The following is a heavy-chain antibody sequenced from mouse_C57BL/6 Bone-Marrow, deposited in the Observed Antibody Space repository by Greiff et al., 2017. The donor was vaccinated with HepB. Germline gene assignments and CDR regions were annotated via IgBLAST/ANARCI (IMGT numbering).Heavy chain of an antibody. CDR3: ARRGYYGSLYYFDY. V-gene: IGHV1-55*01. J-gene: IGHJ2*01. CDR2: IYPGSGST. Sequence: QVQLQQPGAELVKPGASVKMSCKASGYTFTSYWITWVKQRPGQGLEWIGDIYPGSGSTNYNEKFKSKATLTVDTSSSPAYMQLSSLTSEDSAVYYCARRGYYGSLYYFDYWGQGTTLTVSS. D-gene: IGHD1-1*01. CDR1: GYTFTSYW.